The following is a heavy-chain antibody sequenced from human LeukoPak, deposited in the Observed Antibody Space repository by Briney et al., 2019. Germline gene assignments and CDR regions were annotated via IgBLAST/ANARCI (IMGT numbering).Heavy chain of an antibody. CDR3: ARDGGSGGDSVNAFDI. D-gene: IGHD2-21*01. Sequence: PGGSLRLSCAASGFTVSSNYMSWVRQAPGKGLEWVSVIYSGGSTYYADSVKGRFTISRDNSKNTLYLQMNSLRAEDTAVYYCARDGGSGGDSVNAFDIWGQGTMVTVSS. CDR1: GFTVSSNY. V-gene: IGHV3-66*02. J-gene: IGHJ3*02. CDR2: IYSGGST.